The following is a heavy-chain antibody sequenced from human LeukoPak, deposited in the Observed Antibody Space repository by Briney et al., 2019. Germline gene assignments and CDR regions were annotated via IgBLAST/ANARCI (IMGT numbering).Heavy chain of an antibody. Sequence: GGSLRLSCTASGFTFGDYAMSWVRQAPGKGLEWVGFIRSKAYGGTTEYAASVKGRFTISRDDSKSIAYLQMNSLKTEDTAVYYCTRDRTDSSSWYYYYYYGMVVWGQGTTVTVSS. CDR2: IRSKAYGGTT. V-gene: IGHV3-49*04. J-gene: IGHJ6*02. CDR1: GFTFGDYA. CDR3: TRDRTDSSSWYYYYYYGMVV. D-gene: IGHD6-13*01.